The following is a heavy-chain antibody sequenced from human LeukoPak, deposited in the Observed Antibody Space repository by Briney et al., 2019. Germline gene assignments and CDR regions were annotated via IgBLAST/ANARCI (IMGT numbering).Heavy chain of an antibody. J-gene: IGHJ4*02. CDR3: AREPVGATTPDC. CDR1: GFTFSSYE. V-gene: IGHV3-48*03. CDR2: ISSSGSII. Sequence: PGGSLRLSCAASGFTFSSYEMNGVRQAPGKGLEWVSYISSSGSIIYYADFVKGRFTISRDNAKNSPYLQMNSLRAEDTAVYYCAREPVGATTPDCWGQGALVTVSS. D-gene: IGHD1-26*01.